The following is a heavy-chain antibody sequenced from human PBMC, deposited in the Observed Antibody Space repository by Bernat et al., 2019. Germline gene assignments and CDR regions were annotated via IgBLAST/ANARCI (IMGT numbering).Heavy chain of an antibody. D-gene: IGHD3-10*01. CDR3: ARDERTSGNYGWFDP. CDR1: GFTFSNFA. J-gene: IGHJ5*02. Sequence: EVQLLESGGGLVQPGGPLRLSCAASGFTFSNFAMGWVRQAPGRGLEWVASISGSGDGTYYTDSTKGRFTVSRDNSKNTLFLQVNSLRAEDTAVYYCARDERTSGNYGWFDPWGQGTLVTVSS. V-gene: IGHV3-23*01. CDR2: ISGSGDGT.